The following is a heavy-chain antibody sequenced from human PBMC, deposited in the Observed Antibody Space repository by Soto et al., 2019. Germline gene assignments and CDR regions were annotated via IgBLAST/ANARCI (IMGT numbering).Heavy chain of an antibody. CDR3: AKPLFAAAGSPYNWFYP. Sequence: PGGSLRLSCAASGFTFSSYGMHWVLQAPCKGLEWVAVISYDGSNKYYADSVKGRFTISRDNSKNTLYLQMNSLRAEDTAVYYCAKPLFAAAGSPYNWFYPSGQGTLVTVSS. V-gene: IGHV3-30*18. D-gene: IGHD6-13*01. CDR2: ISYDGSNK. J-gene: IGHJ5*02. CDR1: GFTFSSYG.